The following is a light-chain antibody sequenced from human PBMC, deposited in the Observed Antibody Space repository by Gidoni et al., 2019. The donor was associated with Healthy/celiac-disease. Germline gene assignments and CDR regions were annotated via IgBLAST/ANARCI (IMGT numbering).Light chain of an antibody. CDR3: QSYDSSLSVYV. V-gene: IGLV1-40*01. Sequence: QSVLTQPPSVSGAPGQMVTISCTGSSPNIGAGYDVHWYQQLPGTAPKLLIYGNSNRPSGVPDRFSGSKSGTSASLAITGLQAEDEADYYCQSYDSSLSVYVFGTGTKVTVL. J-gene: IGLJ1*01. CDR2: GNS. CDR1: SPNIGAGYD.